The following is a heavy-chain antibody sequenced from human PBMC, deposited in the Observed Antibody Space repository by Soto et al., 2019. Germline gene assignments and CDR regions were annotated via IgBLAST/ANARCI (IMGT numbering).Heavy chain of an antibody. J-gene: IGHJ6*02. V-gene: IGHV3-15*07. CDR3: TREFYYGMDV. Sequence: EVQLVESGGGLVKPGGSLRLSCAASGFTFSDFYANWVRQAPGKGLEWVAQIRNERDGGALKYAAPVKGRFTISRDDSENTLDLQMNSLKTEGTDIYCCTREFYYGMDVWGQGTTVTVSS. CDR2: IRNERDGGAL. CDR1: GFTFSDFY.